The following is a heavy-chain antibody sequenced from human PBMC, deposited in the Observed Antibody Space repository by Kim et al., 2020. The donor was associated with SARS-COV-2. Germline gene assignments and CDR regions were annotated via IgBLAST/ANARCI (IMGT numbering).Heavy chain of an antibody. J-gene: IGHJ5*02. Sequence: SVKVSCKASGFTFTSSAMQWVRQARGQRLEWIGWIVVGSGNTNYAQKFQERVTITRDMSTSTAYMELSSLRSEDTAVYYCSAGKYYYDSSGYLNWFDPWGQGTLVSLSS. CDR3: SAGKYYYDSSGYLNWFDP. D-gene: IGHD3-22*01. CDR2: IVVGSGNT. CDR1: GFTFTSSA. V-gene: IGHV1-58*02.